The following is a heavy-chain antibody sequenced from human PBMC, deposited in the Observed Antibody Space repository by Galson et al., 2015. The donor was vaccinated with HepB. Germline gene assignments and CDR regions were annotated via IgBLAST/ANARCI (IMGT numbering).Heavy chain of an antibody. CDR1: GFTFSHAW. V-gene: IGHV3-7*03. D-gene: IGHD6-6*01. CDR2: IKEDGSET. J-gene: IGHJ4*02. Sequence: SLRLSCAASGFTFSHAWMSWVRQAPGKGLEWVANIKEDGSETHYVDSMKGRFIISRDNAKKSLYLQMNSLRAEDTAIYYCARERDPTSSGSLLNYWGQGTLVTVSS. CDR3: ARERDPTSSGSLLNY.